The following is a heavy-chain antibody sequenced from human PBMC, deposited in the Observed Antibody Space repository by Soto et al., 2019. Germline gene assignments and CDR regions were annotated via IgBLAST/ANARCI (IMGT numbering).Heavy chain of an antibody. J-gene: IGHJ6*03. CDR3: ARETGSRLNMDV. CDR2: IYYSGST. V-gene: IGHV4-59*01. D-gene: IGHD2-21*02. Sequence: PSETRSLTCTVSGSSISSYYWNWIRQPPGKGLEWIGHIYYSGSTNYNPSLKSRVTISVDTSKNQFSLKLSSVTAADTAVYYCARETGSRLNMDVWGKGTTVTVSS. CDR1: GSSISSYY.